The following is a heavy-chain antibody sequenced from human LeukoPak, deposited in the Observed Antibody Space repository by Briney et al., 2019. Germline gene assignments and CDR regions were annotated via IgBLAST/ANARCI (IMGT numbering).Heavy chain of an antibody. J-gene: IGHJ5*02. CDR2: ISSSGSTI. CDR3: ARVRSRSGSSKNWFDL. V-gene: IGHV3-11*01. CDR1: GFTFSDYY. Sequence: GGSLRLSCAASGFTFSDYYMSWIRQAPGQGLDWVSYISSSGSTIYYADSVKGRFTISRDNAKISLYLQMNSLRADDTAVYYCARVRSRSGSSKNWFDLWGQETLVSVSS. D-gene: IGHD3-10*01.